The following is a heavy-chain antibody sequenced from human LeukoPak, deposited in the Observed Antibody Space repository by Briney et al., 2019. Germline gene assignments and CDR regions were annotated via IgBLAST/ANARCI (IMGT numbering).Heavy chain of an antibody. V-gene: IGHV1-2*02. CDR3: ARELPDCSSTSCLDI. J-gene: IGHJ4*02. D-gene: IGHD2-2*01. CDR2: INPNSGGT. Sequence: ASVKVSCKASGYTFIGYYMHWVRQAPGQGLEWMGWINPNSGGTNYAQKFQGRVTMTRDTSISTAYMELSRLRSDDTAVYYCARELPDCSSTSCLDIWGQGTLVTVSS. CDR1: GYTFIGYY.